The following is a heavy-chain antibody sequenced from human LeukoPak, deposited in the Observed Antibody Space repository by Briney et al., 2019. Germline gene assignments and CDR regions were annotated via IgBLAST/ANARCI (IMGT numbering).Heavy chain of an antibody. CDR3: ARQLRFLEWLFDP. CDR1: GYTFTGYY. V-gene: IGHV1-2*02. D-gene: IGHD3-3*01. CDR2: INPNSGGT. J-gene: IGHJ5*02. Sequence: ASVKVSCKASGYTFTGYYMHWVRQAPGQGLEWMGWINPNSGGTNYAQKFQGRVTMTRDTSISTAYMELSSLRSEDTAVYYCARQLRFLEWLFDPWGQGTLVTVSS.